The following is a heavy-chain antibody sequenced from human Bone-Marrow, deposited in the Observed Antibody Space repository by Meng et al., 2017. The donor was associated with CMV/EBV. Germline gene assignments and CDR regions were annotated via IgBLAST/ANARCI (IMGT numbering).Heavy chain of an antibody. J-gene: IGHJ6*02. D-gene: IGHD2-2*01. CDR3: ARNSRADCSSTSCPSTLINYYYYYGIDV. V-gene: IGHV3-30*04. CDR1: GFTFSSYA. Sequence: GESLKISCAASGFTFSSYAMHWVRQAPGKGLEWVAVISYDGSNKYYADSVKGRFTISRDNSKNTLYLQMNSLRAEDTAVYYCARNSRADCSSTSCPSTLINYYYYYGIDVWGQGTTVTVSS. CDR2: ISYDGSNK.